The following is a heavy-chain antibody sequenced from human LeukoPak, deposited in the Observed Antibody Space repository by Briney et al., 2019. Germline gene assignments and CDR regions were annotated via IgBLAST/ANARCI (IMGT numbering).Heavy chain of an antibody. CDR2: ISSSSSTI. CDR3: ARGSYSSSWYYGMDV. J-gene: IGHJ6*02. V-gene: IGHV3-48*02. D-gene: IGHD6-13*01. Sequence: GGSLRLSCAASRLTFSSYNMNWVRQAPGKGLEWVSYISSSSSTIYYADSVKGRFTISRDNAKNSLYLQMNSLRDEDTAVYYCARGSYSSSWYYGMDVWGQGTTVTVSS. CDR1: RLTFSSYN.